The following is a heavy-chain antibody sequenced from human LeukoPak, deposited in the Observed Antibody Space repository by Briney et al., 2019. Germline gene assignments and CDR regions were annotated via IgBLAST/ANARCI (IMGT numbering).Heavy chain of an antibody. J-gene: IGHJ4*02. CDR1: GGSISSGGYS. D-gene: IGHD4-17*01. V-gene: IGHV4-30-2*01. CDR3: ARGVDGDYVAYYFDY. CDR2: IYYSGST. Sequence: NSSETLSLTCAVSGGSISSGGYSWSWIRQPPGKGLEWIGYIYYSGSTYYNPSLKSRVTISVDRSKNQFSLKLSSVTAADTAVYYCARGVDGDYVAYYFDYWGQGTLVTVSS.